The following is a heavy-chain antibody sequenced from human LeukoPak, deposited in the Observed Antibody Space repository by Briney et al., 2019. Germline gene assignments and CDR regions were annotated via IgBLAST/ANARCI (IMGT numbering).Heavy chain of an antibody. Sequence: SSETLSLTCTVSGDSIIGYYWSWVRQPPGKGLEWIACIYDNGNTNYNPSLKSRVTISVDTSRNQFSLNLSSVTAADTAVYYCARENRGDYFDYWGQGTLVTVSS. V-gene: IGHV4-59*01. J-gene: IGHJ4*02. CDR2: IYDNGNT. CDR3: ARENRGDYFDY. D-gene: IGHD2/OR15-2a*01. CDR1: GDSIIGYY.